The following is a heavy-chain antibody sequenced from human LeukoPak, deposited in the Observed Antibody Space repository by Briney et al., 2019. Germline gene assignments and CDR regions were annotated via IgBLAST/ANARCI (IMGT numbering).Heavy chain of an antibody. CDR3: ARGGYSGYDFWFDP. V-gene: IGHV4-30-2*01. Sequence: SETLSLTCAVSGGSISSGGYSWSWLRQAPGKGMEWIGYIYQDGSTYYNPSLKSRVPLSVDRSNNQFSLKLRSVPAADTAVYYCARGGYSGYDFWFDPWGQGTLVTVSS. CDR1: GGSISSGGYS. CDR2: IYQDGST. J-gene: IGHJ5*02. D-gene: IGHD5-12*01.